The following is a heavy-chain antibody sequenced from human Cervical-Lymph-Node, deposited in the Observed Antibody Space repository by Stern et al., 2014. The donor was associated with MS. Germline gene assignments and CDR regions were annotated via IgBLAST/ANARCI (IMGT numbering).Heavy chain of an antibody. V-gene: IGHV1-69*06. J-gene: IGHJ4*02. CDR3: AGPRYNY. CDR2: IDPSFDTP. Sequence: VQLVESGAEVKKPGSSVKVSCRTSGGTFISFAISWVRQAPGQGLEWMGDIDPSFDTPNHAQKFQDRVKITADKSTNTAFMEVSSLTSDDTAVYYCAGPRYNYWGQGTLVIVSS. CDR1: GGTFISFA. D-gene: IGHD3-9*01.